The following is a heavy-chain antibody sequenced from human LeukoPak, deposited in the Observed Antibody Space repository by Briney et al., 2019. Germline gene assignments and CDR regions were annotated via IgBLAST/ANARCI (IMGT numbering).Heavy chain of an antibody. V-gene: IGHV3-30*04. D-gene: IGHD2-15*01. Sequence: GGSLRLSCAASGFTFSNYAMHWVRQAPGKGLEWVVVISYDGDTQYYKDSLRGRFTISRDNSKNTLYLHMNSLGAEDTAVYYCARANCGGTCFLIDYWGQGILVTVSS. CDR3: ARANCGGTCFLIDY. CDR1: GFTFSNYA. CDR2: ISYDGDTQ. J-gene: IGHJ4*02.